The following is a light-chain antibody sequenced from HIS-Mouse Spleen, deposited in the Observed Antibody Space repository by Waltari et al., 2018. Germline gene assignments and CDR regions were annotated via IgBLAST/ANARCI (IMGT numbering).Light chain of an antibody. J-gene: IGLJ3*02. CDR1: SSDFGRYNL. V-gene: IGLV2-23*01. CDR2: EGS. Sequence: QSVLTQPASASGSPGQSITISCTGTSSDFGRYNLVSWYQQHPGKAPKLMIYEGSKRPSGVSNRFSGSKSGNTASLTISGLQAEDEADYYCCSYAGSSTWVFGGGTKLTVL. CDR3: CSYAGSSTWV.